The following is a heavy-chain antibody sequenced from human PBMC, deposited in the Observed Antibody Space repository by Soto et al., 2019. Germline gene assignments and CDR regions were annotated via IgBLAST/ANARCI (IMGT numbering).Heavy chain of an antibody. J-gene: IGHJ6*02. V-gene: IGHV4-59*11. Sequence: SETLSLTCTVSGGSLTTHYWTFIRQPPGKGLEWIGYISYIGSTNYNPSLNSRVAISLDTSRNQFSLKLSSVTAADMAVYYCARGNYHYYYGVDVWGQGTTVTVSS. CDR3: ARGNYHYYYGVDV. CDR2: ISYIGST. CDR1: GGSLTTHY.